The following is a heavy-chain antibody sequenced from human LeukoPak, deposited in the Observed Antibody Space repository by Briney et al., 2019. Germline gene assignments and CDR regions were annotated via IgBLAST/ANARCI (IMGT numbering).Heavy chain of an antibody. CDR2: MPTSGSI. Sequence: PSETLSLTCTVSGDSISSYYWSWIRQPAGKGLEWIGRMPTSGSINYNPSLKSRVTMSKDTSNNQFSLKLSSVTAADTAVYYCARDDCSSTSCYRRGDWFDPWGQGTLVTVSS. CDR1: GDSISSYY. V-gene: IGHV4-4*07. D-gene: IGHD2-2*02. CDR3: ARDDCSSTSCYRRGDWFDP. J-gene: IGHJ5*02.